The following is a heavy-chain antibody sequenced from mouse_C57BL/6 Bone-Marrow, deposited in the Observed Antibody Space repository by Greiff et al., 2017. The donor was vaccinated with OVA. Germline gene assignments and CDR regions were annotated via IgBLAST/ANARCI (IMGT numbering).Heavy chain of an antibody. Sequence: VQLQQSGAELVRPGASVKLSCTASGFNIKDDYMHWVKQRPEQGLEWIGWIDPENGDTEYASKFQGKATITADTSSNTAYLQRSSRTSEDTAVYYCTSYGNFDYWGQGTTLTGSS. CDR3: TSYGNFDY. J-gene: IGHJ2*01. CDR1: GFNIKDDY. V-gene: IGHV14-4*01. CDR2: IDPENGDT. D-gene: IGHD2-1*01.